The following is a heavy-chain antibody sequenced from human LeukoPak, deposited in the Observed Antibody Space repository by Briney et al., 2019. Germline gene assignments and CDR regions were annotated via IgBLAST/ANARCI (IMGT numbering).Heavy chain of an antibody. CDR1: GFTSSSYW. D-gene: IGHD3-22*01. V-gene: IGHV3-74*01. CDR2: INSDGSST. CDR3: ARAGYYYDSSGYYVDAFDI. J-gene: IGHJ3*02. Sequence: GGSLRLSCAASGFTSSSYWMHWVRQAPGKGLVWVSRINSDGSSTSYADSVKGRFTISRDNAKNTLYLQMNSLRAEDTAVYYCARAGYYYDSSGYYVDAFDIWGQGTMVTVSS.